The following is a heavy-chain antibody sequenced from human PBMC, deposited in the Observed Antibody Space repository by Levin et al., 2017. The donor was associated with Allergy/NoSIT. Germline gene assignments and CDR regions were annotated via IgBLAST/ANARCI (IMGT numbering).Heavy chain of an antibody. D-gene: IGHD2-8*01. J-gene: IGHJ2*01. Sequence: PGGSLRLSCAASGFTFSNNALTWVRQAPGKGLEWVSAITASGDRTSYADSVKGRFTISRDNSKNTLYLQMNSLRAEDAAVYYCAKDNGYCSNGVCYVPWYFDLWGRGTLVTVSS. V-gene: IGHV3-23*01. CDR1: GFTFSNNA. CDR3: AKDNGYCSNGVCYVPWYFDL. CDR2: ITASGDRT.